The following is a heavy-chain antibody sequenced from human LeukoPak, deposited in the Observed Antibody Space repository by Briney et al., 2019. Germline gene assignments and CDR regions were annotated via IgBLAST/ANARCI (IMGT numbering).Heavy chain of an antibody. D-gene: IGHD6-19*01. J-gene: IGHJ4*02. Sequence: GGSLRLSCAASGFTFHNYGMNWVRQAPGKGLEWVSSISGSSSYIYYADSVKGRFTISRDNAKNSLYLQMNSLRAEDTAVYYCARDLGSSGFFDYWGQGTLVTVSP. V-gene: IGHV3-21*01. CDR3: ARDLGSSGFFDY. CDR2: ISGSSSYI. CDR1: GFTFHNYG.